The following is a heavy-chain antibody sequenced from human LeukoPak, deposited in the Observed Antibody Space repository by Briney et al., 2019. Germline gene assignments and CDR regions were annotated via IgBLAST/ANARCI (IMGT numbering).Heavy chain of an antibody. CDR3: ARDSSDSSSWHGYFDY. V-gene: IGHV3-66*01. CDR2: IYSGGAT. Sequence: GGSLRLSCAASGFTVSSNYMSWVCQAPGQGLEWVSVIYSGGATFYADSVKGRFTISRDNSKNTLYLQMNSLRAEDTAVYYCARDSSDSSSWHGYFDYWGQGTLVSVSS. CDR1: GFTVSSNY. D-gene: IGHD6-13*01. J-gene: IGHJ4*02.